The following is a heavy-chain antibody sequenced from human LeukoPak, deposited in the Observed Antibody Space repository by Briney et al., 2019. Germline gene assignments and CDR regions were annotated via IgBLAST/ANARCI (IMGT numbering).Heavy chain of an antibody. D-gene: IGHD2-21*02. CDR3: TRRVLSGDEGIY. CDR2: IYYSGST. Sequence: PSETLSLTCTVSDGSISSSRYYWAWIRQPPGKGLEWIGSIYYSGSTYYSPSLKSRGTISVDTSKSQVSLRLSSMTAADTAVYYCTRRVLSGDEGIYWGQGTLVIVSS. J-gene: IGHJ4*02. CDR1: DGSISSSRYY. V-gene: IGHV4-39*01.